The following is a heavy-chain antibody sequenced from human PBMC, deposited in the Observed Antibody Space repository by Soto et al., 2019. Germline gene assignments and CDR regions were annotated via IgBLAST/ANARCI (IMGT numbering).Heavy chain of an antibody. V-gene: IGHV5-51*01. CDR3: ARRRRYSGYDSAFDI. D-gene: IGHD5-12*01. Sequence: GESLKISCKGSGYSFTRYWIGWVRQIPGKGLEWMGIIYPGDSDTRYSPSFQGQVTISADKSISTAYLQWSSLKASDTAMYYCARRRRYSGYDSAFDIWGQGTMVTVSS. J-gene: IGHJ3*02. CDR1: GYSFTRYW. CDR2: IYPGDSDT.